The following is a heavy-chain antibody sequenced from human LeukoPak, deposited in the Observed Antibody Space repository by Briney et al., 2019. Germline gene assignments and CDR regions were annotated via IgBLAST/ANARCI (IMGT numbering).Heavy chain of an antibody. Sequence: GGSLRLSCAASGFTFRDYAMYWVRQAPGKGLEYVSVISTDGSRIYHADSVKGRFTISRDNSKNTLYLQMGSLRAEDMAVYYCTRGVAISTSGWYDTFDYWGQGALVTVSS. D-gene: IGHD6-19*01. CDR1: GFTFRDYA. V-gene: IGHV3-64*02. J-gene: IGHJ4*02. CDR2: ISTDGSRI. CDR3: TRGVAISTSGWYDTFDY.